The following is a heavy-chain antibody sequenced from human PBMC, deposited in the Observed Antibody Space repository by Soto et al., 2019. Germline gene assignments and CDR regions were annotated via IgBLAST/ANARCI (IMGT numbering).Heavy chain of an antibody. CDR1: GFTVSSNY. CDR3: ARDEAVPGSYYKAPS. D-gene: IGHD3-10*01. CDR2: IYSGGST. Sequence: EVQLVESGGGLVQPGGSLRLSCAASGFTVSSNYMSWVRQAPGKGLEWVSVIYSGGSTYYADSVKGRFTIPRDNSKNTLYLQMNSLRAEDTAVYYCARDEAVPGSYYKAPSWGQGTLVTVSS. V-gene: IGHV3-66*01. J-gene: IGHJ5*02.